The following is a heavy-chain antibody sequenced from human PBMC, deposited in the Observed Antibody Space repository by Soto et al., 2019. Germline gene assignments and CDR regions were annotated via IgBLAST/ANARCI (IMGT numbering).Heavy chain of an antibody. J-gene: IGHJ4*02. V-gene: IGHV4-59*01. D-gene: IGHD6-6*01. CDR2: IYDSGST. CDR1: GGSISGYY. CDR3: AAPPRY. Sequence: PSETLSLTCTVSGGSISGYYWNWIRQPPGKGLEWIGYIYDSGSTNYNPSLKSRVTISVDTSKNQFSLKLTSVTAADTAAYYCAAPPRYWGQGTLVTVCS.